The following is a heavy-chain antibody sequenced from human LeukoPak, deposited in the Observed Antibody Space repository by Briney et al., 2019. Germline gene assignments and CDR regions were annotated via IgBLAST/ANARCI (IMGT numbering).Heavy chain of an antibody. D-gene: IGHD3-22*01. CDR1: GFTVSSNS. CDR2: IYSGGST. V-gene: IGHV3-53*01. Sequence: GGSLRLSCTVSGFTVSSNSMSWVRQAPGKGLEWVSFIYSGGSTQYSDSVKGRFTTSRDNSKNTLYLQMNSLRAEDTAVYYCARRAGDYSHLYDYWGQGTLVTVSS. J-gene: IGHJ4*02. CDR3: ARRAGDYSHLYDY.